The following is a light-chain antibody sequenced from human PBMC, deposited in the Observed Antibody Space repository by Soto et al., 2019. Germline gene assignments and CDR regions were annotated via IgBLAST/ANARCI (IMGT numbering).Light chain of an antibody. J-gene: IGKJ4*01. CDR1: QRISTY. CDR2: DAS. V-gene: IGKV3-11*01. CDR3: QQRSNWLLS. Sequence: EIVLTQSPGTLSLSPGERAILSCRASQRISTYLAWYQQKPGQAPRLLMYDASYRANDIPARFSGSGSGSDFTLTITGLEPEDSAVYYCQQRSNWLLSFGGGTKVDIK.